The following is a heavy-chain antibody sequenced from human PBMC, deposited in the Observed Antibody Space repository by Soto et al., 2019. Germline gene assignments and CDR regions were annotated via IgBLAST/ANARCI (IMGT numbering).Heavy chain of an antibody. Sequence: EVQLVESGGGLVQPGGSLRLSCAASGFTFSSYSMNWVRQAPGKGLEWDSYISSSSSTIYYADSVKGRFTISRDNTKLSVDLQLDSMCADDTDVYYCARDSSKYDILTGEYYCYYGVDVWGQGTTVTVSS. CDR2: ISSSSSTI. CDR1: GFTFSSYS. J-gene: IGHJ6*02. CDR3: ARDSSKYDILTGEYYCYYGVDV. D-gene: IGHD3-9*01. V-gene: IGHV3-48*01.